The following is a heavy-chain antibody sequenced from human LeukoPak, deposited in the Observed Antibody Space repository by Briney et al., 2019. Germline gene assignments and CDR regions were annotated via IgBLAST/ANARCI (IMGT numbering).Heavy chain of an antibody. Sequence: GGSLRLSCAASGFTFNSYAMSWVRQAPGKGLEWVSGISGSGGSTYYADSVKGRFTISRDNSKNTLYLQMNNLRAEDTAIYYCAKGIFSSHWRYFDYWGQGTLVTVSS. CDR2: ISGSGGST. CDR3: AKGIFSSHWRYFDY. V-gene: IGHV3-23*01. D-gene: IGHD3-3*02. CDR1: GFTFNSYA. J-gene: IGHJ4*02.